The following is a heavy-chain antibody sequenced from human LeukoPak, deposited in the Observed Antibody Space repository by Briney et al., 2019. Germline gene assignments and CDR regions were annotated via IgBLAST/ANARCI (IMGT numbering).Heavy chain of an antibody. J-gene: IGHJ3*02. D-gene: IGHD2-15*01. CDR1: GGTFSSYA. CDR2: IIPILGIA. V-gene: IGHV1-69*04. Sequence: ASVKVSCKASGGTFSSYAISWVRQAPGQGLEWMGRIIPILGIANYAQKFQGRVTITADKSTSTAYMELSSLRSEDTAVYYCARDSIGYCSGGSCFRHAFDIWGQGTMVTVSS. CDR3: ARDSIGYCSGGSCFRHAFDI.